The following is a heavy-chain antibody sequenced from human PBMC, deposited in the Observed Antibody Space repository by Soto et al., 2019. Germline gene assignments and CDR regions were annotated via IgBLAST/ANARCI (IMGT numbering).Heavy chain of an antibody. CDR3: ARGYGGNSEGSGF. D-gene: IGHD2-21*02. CDR1: GFIFSSYG. Sequence: QVQLVESGGGVVQPGRSLRLSCGASGFIFSSYGMHWVRQAPGKGLEWVADIWYDGSYKYYADSVRGRITISRDNSMKTLYLHMNSLTAKDTGVYDGARGYGGNSEGSGFGGQGTLVTVSS. J-gene: IGHJ4*02. CDR2: IWYDGSYK. V-gene: IGHV3-33*01.